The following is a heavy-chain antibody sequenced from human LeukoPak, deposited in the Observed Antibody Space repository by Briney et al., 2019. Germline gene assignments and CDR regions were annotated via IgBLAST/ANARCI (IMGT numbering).Heavy chain of an antibody. CDR1: GGSFSGYY. J-gene: IGHJ4*02. CDR2: INHSGST. D-gene: IGHD1-1*01. CDR3: ARRAYSAAYWKHFDY. V-gene: IGHV4-34*01. Sequence: ETLSLTCAVYGGSFSGYYWSWIRQPPGKGLEWIGEINHSGSTNYNPSLKSRVTISVDTSKNQFSLKLSSVTAADTAVYYCARRAYSAAYWKHFDYWGQGTLVTVSS.